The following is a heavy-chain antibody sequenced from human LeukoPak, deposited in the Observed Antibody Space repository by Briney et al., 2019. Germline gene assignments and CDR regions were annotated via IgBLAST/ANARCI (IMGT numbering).Heavy chain of an antibody. CDR3: ARQINDYGDSDAFDI. Sequence: SETLSLTCTVSGGSISSYYWSWIRQPPGNGLEWIGYIFYSGSTNYNPSLKSRVTISVDTSNNQFSLKLSSVTTTDTAVYYCARQINDYGDSDAFDIWGQGTMVTVSS. CDR1: GGSISSYY. J-gene: IGHJ3*02. CDR2: IFYSGST. V-gene: IGHV4-59*08. D-gene: IGHD4-17*01.